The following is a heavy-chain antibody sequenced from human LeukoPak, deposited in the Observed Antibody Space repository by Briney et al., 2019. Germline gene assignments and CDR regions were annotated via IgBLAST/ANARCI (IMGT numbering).Heavy chain of an antibody. Sequence: SETLSLTCTVSGGSISSGGYYWSWIRQHPGKGLEWIGYIYYSGSTYYNPSLKSRVTISVDTSKNQFSLKLSSVTAADTAVYYCARGSTYSYGTGYYDSSGYYSYYYYGMDVWGQGTTVTVSS. CDR1: GGSISSGGYY. D-gene: IGHD3-22*01. CDR3: ARGSTYSYGTGYYDSSGYYSYYYYGMDV. J-gene: IGHJ6*02. V-gene: IGHV4-31*03. CDR2: IYYSGST.